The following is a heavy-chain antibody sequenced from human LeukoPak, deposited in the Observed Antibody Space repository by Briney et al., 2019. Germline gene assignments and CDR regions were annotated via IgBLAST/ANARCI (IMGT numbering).Heavy chain of an antibody. CDR2: IYNGGST. J-gene: IGHJ4*02. CDR1: GFTVSSNY. Sequence: AGSLTLSCAASGFTVSSNYMSWVRQPPGKGLEWVSVIYNGGSTYYAASVKGRFTISRHNSKNKLYFQMNSLRAEETAVYYCARGNDFWSGYCRHWGQGILVTVSS. CDR3: ARGNDFWSGYCRH. D-gene: IGHD3-3*01. V-gene: IGHV3-53*04.